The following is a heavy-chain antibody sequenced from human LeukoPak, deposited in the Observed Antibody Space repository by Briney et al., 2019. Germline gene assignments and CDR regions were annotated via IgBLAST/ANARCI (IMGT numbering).Heavy chain of an antibody. D-gene: IGHD3-3*01. V-gene: IGHV4-4*07. Sequence: SETLSLTCTVSGGSISSYYWSWIRQPAGKGLEWIERIYTSGSTNYNPSLKSRVTMSVDTSKNQFSLKLSSVTAADTAVYYCATSHRLRFLEWLPGDGAFDIWGQGTMVTVSS. CDR2: IYTSGST. CDR3: ATSHRLRFLEWLPGDGAFDI. CDR1: GGSISSYY. J-gene: IGHJ3*02.